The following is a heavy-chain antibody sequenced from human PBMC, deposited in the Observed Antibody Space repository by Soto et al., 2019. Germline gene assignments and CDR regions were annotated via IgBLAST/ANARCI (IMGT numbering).Heavy chain of an antibody. CDR3: ATRGPY. V-gene: IGHV3-33*01. J-gene: IGHJ4*02. CDR1: GFTFSSYG. Sequence: QVQLVESGGGVVQPGRSLRLSCAASGFTFSSYGMHWVRQAPGKGLEWVAVIWFDGRNKFYADSVKGRFTISRDNSKNTVSLQMNSLRDEDSAAYYCATRGPYWGQGTLVSVSS. CDR2: IWFDGRNK.